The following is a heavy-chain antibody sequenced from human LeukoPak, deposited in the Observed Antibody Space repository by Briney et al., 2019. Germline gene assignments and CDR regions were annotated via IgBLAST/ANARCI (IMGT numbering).Heavy chain of an antibody. J-gene: IGHJ6*02. CDR3: ARATIHDSSGYYYYYGMDV. CDR1: GFTFSSYS. D-gene: IGHD3-22*01. CDR2: ISSSSSYI. Sequence: GGSLRLSCAASGFTFSSYSMNWVRQAPGKGLEWVSSISSSSSYIYYADSVKGRFTISRDNAKNSLYLQMNSLRAEDTAVYYCARATIHDSSGYYYYYGMDVWGQGTTVTVSS. V-gene: IGHV3-21*01.